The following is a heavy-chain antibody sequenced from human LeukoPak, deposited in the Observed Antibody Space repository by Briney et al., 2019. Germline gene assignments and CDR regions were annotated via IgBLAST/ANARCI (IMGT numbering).Heavy chain of an antibody. CDR3: ARGRSGYSYGYYFDY. CDR1: GGTFSSYA. J-gene: IGHJ4*02. Sequence: GASVKVSCKASGGTFSSYAISLVRQAPGQGLEWMGGIIPIFGTANYAQKFQGRVTITTDESTSTAYMELSSPRSEDTAVYYCARGRSGYSYGYYFDYWGQGTLVTVSS. D-gene: IGHD5-18*01. CDR2: IIPIFGTA. V-gene: IGHV1-69*05.